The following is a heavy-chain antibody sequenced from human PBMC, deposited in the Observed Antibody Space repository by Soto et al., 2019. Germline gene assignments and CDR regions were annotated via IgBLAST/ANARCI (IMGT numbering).Heavy chain of an antibody. CDR1: GFTFSNYA. D-gene: IGHD6-13*01. Sequence: GGSLRLSCSASGFTFSNYAMHWVRQAPGKGLEYVSAISSNGGSTYYADSVKGRFTISRDNSKNTLYLQMRRLRAEDTAVYYCVKDLGTSSRWYGLSGYYYYGMDVWGQGTTVTVSS. V-gene: IGHV3-64D*06. CDR3: VKDLGTSSRWYGLSGYYYYGMDV. J-gene: IGHJ6*02. CDR2: ISSNGGST.